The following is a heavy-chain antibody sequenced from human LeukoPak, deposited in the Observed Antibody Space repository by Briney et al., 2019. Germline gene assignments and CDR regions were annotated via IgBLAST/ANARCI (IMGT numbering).Heavy chain of an antibody. Sequence: GGSLRLSCAASGFTFSSYSMNWVRQAPGKGLEWVSSISSSSSYIYYADSVKGRFTISRHNAKNSLYLQMNSLRAEDTAVYYCARGELVWRWLQLRSFYFDYWGQGTLVTVSS. CDR3: ARGELVWRWLQLRSFYFDY. J-gene: IGHJ4*02. CDR1: GFTFSSYS. V-gene: IGHV3-21*01. D-gene: IGHD5-24*01. CDR2: ISSSSSYI.